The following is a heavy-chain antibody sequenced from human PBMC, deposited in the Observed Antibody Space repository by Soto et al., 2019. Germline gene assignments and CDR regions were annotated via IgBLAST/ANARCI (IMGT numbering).Heavy chain of an antibody. V-gene: IGHV3-48*03. CDR2: ISSSGSTI. CDR3: ARADYYYGMDV. J-gene: IGHJ6*02. CDR1: GFTFSSYE. Sequence: GGSLRLSXAASGFTFSSYEMNWVRQAPGKGLEWVSYISSSGSTIYYADSVKGRFTISRDNAKNSLYLQMNSLRAEDTAVYYCARADYYYGMDVWGQGTTVTVSS.